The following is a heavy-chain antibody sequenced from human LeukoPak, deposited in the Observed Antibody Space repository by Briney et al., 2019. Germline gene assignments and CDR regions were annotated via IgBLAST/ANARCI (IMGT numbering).Heavy chain of an antibody. CDR1: VGTFSSYA. D-gene: IGHD3-10*01. J-gene: IGHJ6*03. V-gene: IGHV1-69*06. Sequence: ASVKVSCKASVGTFSSYAISWVRQAPGQGLEWVGGIIPIFGTANYAQKSQGRVTITADKSKSTAYMELSSLRSEDTAVYYCAARSGSYSYYYMDVWGKGTTVTVSS. CDR3: AARSGSYSYYYMDV. CDR2: IIPIFGTA.